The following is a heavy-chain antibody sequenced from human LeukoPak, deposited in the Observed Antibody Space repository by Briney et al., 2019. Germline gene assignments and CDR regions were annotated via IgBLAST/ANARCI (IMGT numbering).Heavy chain of an antibody. J-gene: IGHJ4*02. CDR3: ARGPGGRDGYV. CDR1: GGSFSGYY. CDR2: INHSGST. V-gene: IGHV4-34*01. D-gene: IGHD5-24*01. Sequence: SETLSLTCAVYGGSFSGYYWSWIRQPPGKGLEWIGEINHSGSTNYDPSLKSRVTISVDTSKNQFSLKLSSVTAADTAVYYCARGPGGRDGYVWGQGTLVTVSS.